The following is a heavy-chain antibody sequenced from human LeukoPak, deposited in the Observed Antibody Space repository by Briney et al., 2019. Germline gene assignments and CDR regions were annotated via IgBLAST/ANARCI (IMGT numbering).Heavy chain of an antibody. Sequence: ASVKVSCQASGYIFTGHYMHWLRQAPGQGLEWMGWIKSDNGDTGSAQKFQGRVTITRDTSITTVYMELSRLTSDDTAVYYCAREGMNTVTGSPDKDFDHWGQGTLVTVSS. V-gene: IGHV1-2*02. CDR2: IKSDNGDT. CDR3: AREGMNTVTGSPDKDFDH. J-gene: IGHJ4*02. CDR1: GYIFTGHY. D-gene: IGHD4-11*01.